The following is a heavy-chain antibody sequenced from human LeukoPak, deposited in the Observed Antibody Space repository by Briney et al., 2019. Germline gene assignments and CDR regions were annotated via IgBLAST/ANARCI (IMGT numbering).Heavy chain of an antibody. D-gene: IGHD6-13*01. CDR3: ARMMWTGHSSSWDFDP. CDR1: GGSISSYY. Sequence: PSETLSLTCTVSGGSISSYYWSWIRQPPGKGLEWIGYIYYSGSTNYNPSLKSRVTISVDTSKNQFSLKLSSVTAADTAVYYCARMMWTGHSSSWDFDPWGQGTLVTVST. CDR2: IYYSGST. J-gene: IGHJ5*02. V-gene: IGHV4-59*08.